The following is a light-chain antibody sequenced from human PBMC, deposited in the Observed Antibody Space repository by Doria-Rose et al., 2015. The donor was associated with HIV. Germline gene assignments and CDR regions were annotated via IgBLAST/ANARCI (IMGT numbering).Light chain of an antibody. CDR3: QQYYDTPS. J-gene: IGKJ3*01. CDR2: WAS. CDR1: QSLLYTSKSY. V-gene: IGKV4-1*01. Sequence: TQSPESLGMSLGERATLTCKSNQSLLYTSKSYLAWYQQKPGQPPKLLIYWASTRQSGVPARFSGSGSGTDFTLTISSLEAEDVAVYYCQQYYDTPSFGPGTTVDIK.